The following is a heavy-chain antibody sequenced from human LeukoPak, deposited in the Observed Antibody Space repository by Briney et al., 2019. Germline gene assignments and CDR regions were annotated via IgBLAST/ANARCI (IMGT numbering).Heavy chain of an antibody. J-gene: IGHJ4*02. V-gene: IGHV4-59*08. D-gene: IGHD1-26*01. CDR3: ASGSYYFDY. CDR1: GGSIRSYY. Sequence: SETLSLTCTVSGGSIRSYYWGWIRQPPGKALEWIGYIYYSGGTKYNPSLKSRATISVDTSKNQFPLKLSSVTAADTAVYYCASGSYYFDYWGQGTLVTVSS. CDR2: IYYSGGT.